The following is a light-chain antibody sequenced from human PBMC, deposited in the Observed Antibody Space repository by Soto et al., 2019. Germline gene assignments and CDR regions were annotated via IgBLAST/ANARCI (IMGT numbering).Light chain of an antibody. CDR1: QSVSSTS. Sequence: EIVLTQSPGTLSLSPGERATLSCRASQSVSSTSLAWYQQKPGQAPRLLIYGTSSRATGIPDRFSGSGSGTDFTLTISRLEPEDFAVYYCHQYDSSPKTFGQGTKVEIK. J-gene: IGKJ1*01. CDR2: GTS. V-gene: IGKV3-20*01. CDR3: HQYDSSPKT.